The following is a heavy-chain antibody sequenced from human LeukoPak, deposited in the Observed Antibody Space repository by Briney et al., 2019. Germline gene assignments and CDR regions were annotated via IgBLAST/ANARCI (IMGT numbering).Heavy chain of an antibody. Sequence: GGSLRLSCAPSGFTVSSTYMSWVRQAPGKGLEWVSLISGGGDTFYAGSVKGRFTISRDTSKNTLYLQMNSLRAEDAAVYYCAGRGSGYYYGMNVWGQGTTVTVSS. V-gene: IGHV3-66*01. CDR3: AGRGSGYYYGMNV. D-gene: IGHD3-10*01. J-gene: IGHJ6*02. CDR2: ISGGGDT. CDR1: GFTVSSTY.